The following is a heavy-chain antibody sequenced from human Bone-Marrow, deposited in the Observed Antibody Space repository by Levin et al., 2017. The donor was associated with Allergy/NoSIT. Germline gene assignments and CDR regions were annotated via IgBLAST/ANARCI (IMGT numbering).Heavy chain of an antibody. Sequence: GSGPTLVKPTQTLTLTCTFSGFSLSTSGMRVSWIRQPPGKALEWLARIDWDDDKFYSTSLKTRLTISKDTSKNQVVLTMTNMDPVDTATYYCARDTYYYGSGSYPIPLVVGMDVWGQGTTVTVSS. CDR3: ARDTYYYGSGSYPIPLVVGMDV. CDR1: GFSLSTSGMR. CDR2: IDWDDDK. J-gene: IGHJ6*02. V-gene: IGHV2-70*04. D-gene: IGHD3-10*01.